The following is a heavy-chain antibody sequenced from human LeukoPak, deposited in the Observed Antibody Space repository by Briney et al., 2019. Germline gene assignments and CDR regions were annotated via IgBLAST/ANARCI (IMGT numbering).Heavy chain of an antibody. CDR2: IYYSGST. CDR3: AREVEEMGFDY. Sequence: SETLSLTCTVSGGSISSYYWSWIRQPPGKGLEWIGYIYYSGSTNYNPSLKGRVTISVDTSKNQFSLKLSSVTAADTAVYYCAREVEEMGFDYWGQGTLVTVSS. J-gene: IGHJ4*02. CDR1: GGSISSYY. D-gene: IGHD2-15*01. V-gene: IGHV4-59*01.